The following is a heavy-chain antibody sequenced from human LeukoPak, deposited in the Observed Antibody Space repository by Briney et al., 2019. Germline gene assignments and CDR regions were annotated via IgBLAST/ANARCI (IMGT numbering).Heavy chain of an antibody. V-gene: IGHV3-74*01. J-gene: IGHJ3*02. CDR2: INGDGSGT. CDR3: ARCGYTYGPATLGALDI. D-gene: IGHD5-18*01. CDR1: GFTFSGYW. Sequence: QPGGSLRLSCAASGFTFSGYWMHWVRQAPGKGLVWVSRINGDGSGTNYDDSVKGRFTISRDNAKNTLYLQMNSLRAEDTAVYYCARCGYTYGPATLGALDIWGPGTMVPVSS.